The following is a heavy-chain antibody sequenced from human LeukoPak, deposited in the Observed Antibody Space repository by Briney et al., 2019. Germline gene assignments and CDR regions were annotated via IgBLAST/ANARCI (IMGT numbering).Heavy chain of an antibody. Sequence: GGSLRLSCAVSGFTFSSYSMNWVRQAPGKGLEWVANIKEDGSEKYYADSVKGRFIISRDNTKNSLYLQLNSVRGDDAAMYYCARGGGYPDYWGQGTLVTVSS. V-gene: IGHV3-7*03. J-gene: IGHJ4*02. CDR3: ARGGGYPDY. CDR2: IKEDGSEK. D-gene: IGHD6-25*01. CDR1: GFTFSSYS.